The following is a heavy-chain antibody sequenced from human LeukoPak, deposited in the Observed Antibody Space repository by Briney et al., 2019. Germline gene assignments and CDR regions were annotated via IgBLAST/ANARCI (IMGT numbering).Heavy chain of an antibody. Sequence: GGSLRLSCAASGFTFSSYSMNWVRQAPGKGLEWVSSISSSSSYIYYADSVKGRFTISRDNAKNSLYLQMSSLRAEDTAVYYCARPYCSSTSCYRFWGFDYWGQGTLVTVSS. D-gene: IGHD2-2*02. V-gene: IGHV3-21*01. J-gene: IGHJ4*02. CDR2: ISSSSSYI. CDR3: ARPYCSSTSCYRFWGFDY. CDR1: GFTFSSYS.